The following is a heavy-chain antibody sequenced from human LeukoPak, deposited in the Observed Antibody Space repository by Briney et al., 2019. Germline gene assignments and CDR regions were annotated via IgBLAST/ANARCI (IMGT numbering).Heavy chain of an antibody. Sequence: GASVKDSCKASGYTFTSYYMHWVRQAPGQGLEWMGIINPTGGSTSYAQKFQGRVTMTRDTSTSTVYMELSSLRSEDTAVYYCARVVAATYHFDYWGQGTLVTVSS. D-gene: IGHD2-15*01. CDR1: GYTFTSYY. V-gene: IGHV1-46*01. J-gene: IGHJ4*02. CDR2: INPTGGST. CDR3: ARVVAATYHFDY.